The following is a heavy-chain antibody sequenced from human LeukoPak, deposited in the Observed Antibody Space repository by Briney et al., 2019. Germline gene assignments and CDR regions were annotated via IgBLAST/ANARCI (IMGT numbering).Heavy chain of an antibody. V-gene: IGHV3-23*01. Sequence: GGSLRLSCAASGFTFSSYAMSWVRQAPGKGLEWVSGISGRGDNTSYADSVKGRFTISRDNSKNTLYLQMNSLRAEDTAVYYCAKRPRWLQFHYWGQGTLVAVSS. CDR2: ISGRGDNT. D-gene: IGHD5-24*01. CDR1: GFTFSSYA. J-gene: IGHJ4*02. CDR3: AKRPRWLQFHY.